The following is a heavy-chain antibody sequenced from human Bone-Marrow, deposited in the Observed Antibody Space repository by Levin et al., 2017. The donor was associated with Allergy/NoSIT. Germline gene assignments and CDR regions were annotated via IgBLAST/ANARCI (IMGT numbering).Heavy chain of an antibody. D-gene: IGHD2-2*01. J-gene: IGHJ3*02. CDR2: ISGSGGNT. Sequence: GESLKISCAASGFTFSTYAMTWVRQAPGKGLEWVSAISGSGGNTHYADSVKGRFTISRDNSKNTLYLQMNSLRAEDTAVYYCAKEDGTSLRDAFDIWGQGTMVTVSS. V-gene: IGHV3-23*01. CDR1: GFTFSTYA. CDR3: AKEDGTSLRDAFDI.